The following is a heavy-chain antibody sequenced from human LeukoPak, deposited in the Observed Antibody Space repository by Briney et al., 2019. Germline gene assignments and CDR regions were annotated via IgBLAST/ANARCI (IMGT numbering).Heavy chain of an antibody. V-gene: IGHV4-4*07. J-gene: IGHJ4*02. CDR1: GGSISSYY. D-gene: IGHD2-21*01. CDR2: FYSSVST. CDR3: ARGTYCGSDCYSFEY. Sequence: KPSETLSLTCIVSGGSISSYYWNWIRQSAGKGLEWIGRFYSSVSTDYNSSLKRRVTMSVDTSKNQFSLKLSSVTAADTAVYYCARGTYCGSDCYSFEYWGQGTLVTVSS.